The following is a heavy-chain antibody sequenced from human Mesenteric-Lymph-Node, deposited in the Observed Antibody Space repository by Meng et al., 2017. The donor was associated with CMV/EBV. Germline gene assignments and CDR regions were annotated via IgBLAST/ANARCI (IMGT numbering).Heavy chain of an antibody. D-gene: IGHD3-16*01. Sequence: GESLKISCVASGFTFSPYWMSWVRQTPWKGLEWVANINQHGNEEYYVGSVKGRFTISRDNAKNSLYLQMNSLRAEDTAVYYCARGGGNTRFDYWGQGTLVTVSS. CDR2: INQHGNEE. J-gene: IGHJ4*02. V-gene: IGHV3-7*01. CDR1: GFTFSPYW. CDR3: ARGGGNTRFDY.